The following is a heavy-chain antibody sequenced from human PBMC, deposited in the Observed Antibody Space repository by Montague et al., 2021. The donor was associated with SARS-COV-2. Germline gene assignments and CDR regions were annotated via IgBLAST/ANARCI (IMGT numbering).Heavy chain of an antibody. V-gene: IGHV4-34*01. CDR1: GGSFSDYY. D-gene: IGHD3-22*01. Sequence: SETLSLTCAVHGGSFSDYYWSWIRQPPGKGLEWIGEINHSGSTNYNPSLKSRVTISVDTSKNQFSLKLSSVTAADTAVYYCARGAPTISMIVVVFTGAGGYFDLWGRGTLVTVSS. J-gene: IGHJ2*01. CDR3: ARGAPTISMIVVVFTGAGGYFDL. CDR2: INHSGST.